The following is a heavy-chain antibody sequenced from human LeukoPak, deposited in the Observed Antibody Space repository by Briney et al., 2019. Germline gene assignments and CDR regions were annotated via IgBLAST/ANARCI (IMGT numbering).Heavy chain of an antibody. J-gene: IGHJ5*02. V-gene: IGHV3-11*04. CDR3: ASPLLWFGIRT. CDR2: ISSSGSTI. CDR1: GFTFGDYY. D-gene: IGHD3-10*01. Sequence: TGGSLRLSCAASGFTFGDYYMSSIRQAPGKGLEWVSYISSSGSTIYYADSVTGRFTISRDNAKNSLYLQMNSLRAEDTAVYYCASPLLWFGIRTWGQGTLVTVSS.